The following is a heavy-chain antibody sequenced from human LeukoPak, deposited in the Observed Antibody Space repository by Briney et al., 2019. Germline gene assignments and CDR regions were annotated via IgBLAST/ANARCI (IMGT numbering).Heavy chain of an antibody. CDR3: ATRFIAVAGFMPPDV. J-gene: IGHJ6*02. V-gene: IGHV5-51*01. CDR2: IYPGDSDT. Sequence: GESLKISCKGSGYSFTSYWIGWVRQMPGKGLEWMGIIYPGDSDTRYSPSFQGQVTISADKSISTAYLQWSSLKASDTAMYYCATRFIAVAGFMPPDVWGQGTTVTVSS. D-gene: IGHD6-19*01. CDR1: GYSFTSYW.